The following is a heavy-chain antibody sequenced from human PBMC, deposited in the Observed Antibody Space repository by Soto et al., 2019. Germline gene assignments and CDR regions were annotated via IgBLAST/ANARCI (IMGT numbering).Heavy chain of an antibody. J-gene: IGHJ6*02. CDR2: INHSGST. CDR1: GGSFSGYY. Sequence: PSETLSLTCAVYGGSFSGYYWSWIRQPPGKGLEWIGEINHSGSTNYNPSLKSRVTISVDTSKNQFSLKLSSVTAADTAVYYCARQPLSYGANQGVYYYYGMDVWGQGTTVTVSS. CDR3: ARQPLSYGANQGVYYYYGMDV. V-gene: IGHV4-34*01. D-gene: IGHD4-17*01.